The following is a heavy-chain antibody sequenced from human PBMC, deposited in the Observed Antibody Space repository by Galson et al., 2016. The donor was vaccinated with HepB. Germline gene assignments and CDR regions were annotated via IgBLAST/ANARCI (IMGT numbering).Heavy chain of an antibody. CDR2: VYRGKT. D-gene: IGHD1-20*01. CDR3: ARAGLLTEASFDD. CDR1: DGSMRSSSFS. J-gene: IGHJ4*02. Sequence: SETLSLTCTVSDGSMRSSSFSWGWIRQPPGKGLEWIGTVYRGKTYYSPSLAGRVTISAGMPTDFLSLKLTSLTAADTAVYYCARAGLLTEASFDDWGQGTLVAVSS. V-gene: IGHV4-39*02.